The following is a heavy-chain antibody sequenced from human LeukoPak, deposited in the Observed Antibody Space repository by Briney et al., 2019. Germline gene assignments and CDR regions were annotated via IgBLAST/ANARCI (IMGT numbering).Heavy chain of an antibody. CDR2: IYYSGST. V-gene: IGHV4-59*01. CDR1: GGSISSYY. Sequence: PSETLSLTCTASGGSISSYYWSWIRQPPGKGLEWIGYIYYSGSTNYNPSLKSRVTISVDTSKNQFSLKLSSVTAADTAVYYCARGGSWDYFDYWGQGTLVTVSS. CDR3: ARGGSWDYFDY. J-gene: IGHJ4*02. D-gene: IGHD6-13*01.